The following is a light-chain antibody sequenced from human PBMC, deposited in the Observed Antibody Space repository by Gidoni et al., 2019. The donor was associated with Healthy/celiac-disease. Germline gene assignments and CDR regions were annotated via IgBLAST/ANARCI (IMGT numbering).Light chain of an antibody. Sequence: EIVLTQSPATLSLSPGERATLSCRASQSVSSYLAWYQQKPGQAPRLLIYDASNRATGIPARFSGSRSGTDFTLTISSLEPEDFAVYYCQQRSNWRGTFGQGTRLEIK. CDR2: DAS. J-gene: IGKJ5*01. CDR1: QSVSSY. V-gene: IGKV3-11*01. CDR3: QQRSNWRGT.